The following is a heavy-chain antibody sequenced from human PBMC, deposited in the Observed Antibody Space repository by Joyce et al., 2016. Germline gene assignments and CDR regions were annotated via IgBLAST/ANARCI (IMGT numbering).Heavy chain of an antibody. CDR3: TTDPRY. CDR2: IKSKNDGGTL. J-gene: IGHJ4*02. CDR1: GLNFRTTW. V-gene: IGHV3-15*01. Sequence: VQLVESGGGLVQPGESLRLSCGVSGLNFRTTWMSWVRQAPGNGLEWIGRIKSKNDGGTLDYIETVKGRFTLSRDDSTNTVYLQMDSLKIEDTAMYYCTTDPRYWGRGTLVTVSS.